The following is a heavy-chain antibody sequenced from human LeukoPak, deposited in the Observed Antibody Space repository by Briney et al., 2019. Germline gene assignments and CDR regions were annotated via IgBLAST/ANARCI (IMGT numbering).Heavy chain of an antibody. CDR2: ISYDGSNK. J-gene: IGHJ4*02. CDR1: GFTFSSYA. Sequence: PGGSLRLSCAASGFTFSSYAMHWVRQAPGKGLEWVAVISYDGSNKYYADSVKGRFTISRDNSKNTLYLQMNSLRAEDTAVYYCARGFSSFGELGTDYFDYWGQGTLVTVSS. CDR3: ARGFSSFGELGTDYFDY. D-gene: IGHD3-10*01. V-gene: IGHV3-30-3*01.